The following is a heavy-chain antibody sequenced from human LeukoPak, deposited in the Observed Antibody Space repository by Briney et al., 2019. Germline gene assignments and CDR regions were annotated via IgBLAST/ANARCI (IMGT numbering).Heavy chain of an antibody. CDR3: ARDVQGYSSGWYPNWFDP. V-gene: IGHV4-39*07. CDR1: GGSISGSSYY. D-gene: IGHD6-19*01. J-gene: IGHJ5*02. Sequence: NSSETLSLTCTVSGGSISGSSYYRGWIRQPPGKGLEWIGSIYHSGSTYYNPSLKSRVTISVDTSKNQFSLKLSSVTAADTAVYYCARDVQGYSSGWYPNWFDPWGQGTLVTVSS. CDR2: IYHSGST.